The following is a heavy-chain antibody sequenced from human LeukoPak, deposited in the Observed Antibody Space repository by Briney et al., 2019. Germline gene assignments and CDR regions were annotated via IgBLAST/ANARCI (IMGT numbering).Heavy chain of an antibody. CDR2: ISSSSSYI. Sequence: PGGSLRLSCAASGLTFSSYSMNWVRQAPGKGLEWVSSISSSSSYIYYADSVKGRFTISRDNAKNSLYLQMNSLRAEDTAVYYCARKRRNDAFDIWGQGTMVTVSS. CDR1: GLTFSSYS. CDR3: ARKRRNDAFDI. J-gene: IGHJ3*02. V-gene: IGHV3-21*01.